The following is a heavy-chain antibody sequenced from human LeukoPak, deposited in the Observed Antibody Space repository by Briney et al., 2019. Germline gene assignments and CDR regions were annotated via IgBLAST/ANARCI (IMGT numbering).Heavy chain of an antibody. CDR3: ATWAFYHNLDV. V-gene: IGHV3-43*02. CDR1: GFTIGPYA. CDR2: IEADGSGT. D-gene: IGHD2/OR15-2a*01. Sequence: GGSLRPSCAASGFTIGPYAMYWVRQGPGRGLEWVSVIEADGSGTFYADSVRGRFTTSRDNSKNSLYLQMNSLTSEDTALYYCATWAFYHNLDVWGQGTTVIVSS. J-gene: IGHJ6*02.